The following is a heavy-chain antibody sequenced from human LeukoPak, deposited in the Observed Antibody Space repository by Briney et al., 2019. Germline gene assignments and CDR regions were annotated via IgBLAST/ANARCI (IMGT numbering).Heavy chain of an antibody. J-gene: IGHJ4*02. D-gene: IGHD4-11*01. CDR1: GIXFSNYW. CDR3: AREVRATFDY. CDR2: ISSSSSYI. V-gene: IGHV3-21*01. Sequence: GGSLRLSCTASGIXFSNYWMHWVCQAPGKGRVWVSSISSSSSYIYYADSVKGRFTISRDNAKNSLYLQMNSLRAEDTAVYYCAREVRATFDYWGQGTLVIVSS.